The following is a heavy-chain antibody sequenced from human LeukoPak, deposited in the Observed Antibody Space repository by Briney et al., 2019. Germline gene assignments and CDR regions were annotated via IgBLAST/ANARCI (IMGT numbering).Heavy chain of an antibody. V-gene: IGHV4-4*07. CDR3: ARVLTGFPDGFDI. Sequence: SETLSLTCTVSGGSISSYYWSWIRQPAGKGLECIGGIYTSGSTNYNPSLKGRVSMLVATSKNQFSLKLSSVTAADTAVYYCARVLTGFPDGFDIWGQGTMVPVSS. D-gene: IGHD1-20*01. CDR2: IYTSGST. J-gene: IGHJ3*02. CDR1: GGSISSYY.